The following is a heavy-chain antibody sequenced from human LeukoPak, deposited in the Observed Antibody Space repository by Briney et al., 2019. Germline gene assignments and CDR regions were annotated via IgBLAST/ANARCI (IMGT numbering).Heavy chain of an antibody. CDR1: GGSFSGYY. D-gene: IGHD2-8*01. V-gene: IGHV4-34*01. J-gene: IGHJ6*03. Sequence: SETLSLTCAVYGGSFSGYYWSWIRQPPGKGLEWIGEINHSGSTNYNPSLKSRVTISVDTSKNQFSLKLSSVTAEDTAVYYCARGAYCTNGVCYTHYYYYMDVWGKGTTVTVSS. CDR2: INHSGST. CDR3: ARGAYCTNGVCYTHYYYYMDV.